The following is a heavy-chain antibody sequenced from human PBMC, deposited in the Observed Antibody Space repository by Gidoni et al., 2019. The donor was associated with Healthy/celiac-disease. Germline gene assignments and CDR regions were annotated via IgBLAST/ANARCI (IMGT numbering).Heavy chain of an antibody. CDR3: AKVQRPPTVVVAATSAFDI. J-gene: IGHJ3*02. CDR2: SSGSCGST. Sequence: EVQLLESGGGLVQPGGSLRLSCAASGFTFSSYAMSWVRQAPGKGLEWVSASSGSCGSTYYADSVKGRFTISRDNSKNTLYLQMNSLRAEDTAVYYCAKVQRPPTVVVAATSAFDIWGQGTMVTVSS. D-gene: IGHD2-15*01. V-gene: IGHV3-23*01. CDR1: GFTFSSYA.